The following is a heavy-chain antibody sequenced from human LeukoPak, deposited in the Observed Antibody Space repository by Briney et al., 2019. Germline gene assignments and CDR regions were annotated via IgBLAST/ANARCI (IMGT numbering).Heavy chain of an antibody. Sequence: SETLSLTCTVSGGSISSSSYYWGWIRQPPGKGLEWIGSIYYSGSTYYNPSLKSRVTISVDTSKNQFSLKLSSVTAADTAVYYCARHKGGTGTTLYFQHWGQGTLVTVSS. V-gene: IGHV4-39*01. J-gene: IGHJ1*01. CDR1: GGSISSSSYY. CDR3: ARHKGGTGTTLYFQH. CDR2: IYYSGST. D-gene: IGHD1-1*01.